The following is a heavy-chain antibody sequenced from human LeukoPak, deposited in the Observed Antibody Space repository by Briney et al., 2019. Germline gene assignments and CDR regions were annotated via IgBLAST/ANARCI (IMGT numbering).Heavy chain of an antibody. CDR3: ARTLVGWGPHSSGYRHYYFDY. V-gene: IGHV5-51*01. Sequence: PGESLKISCKGSGYSFTSYWIGWVRQMPGKGLEWMGIIYPGDSDTRYSPSFQGQVTISADKSISTAYLQWSSLKASDTAMYYCARTLVGWGPHSSGYRHYYFDYWGQGTLVTVAS. J-gene: IGHJ4*02. CDR1: GYSFTSYW. CDR2: IYPGDSDT. D-gene: IGHD3-22*01.